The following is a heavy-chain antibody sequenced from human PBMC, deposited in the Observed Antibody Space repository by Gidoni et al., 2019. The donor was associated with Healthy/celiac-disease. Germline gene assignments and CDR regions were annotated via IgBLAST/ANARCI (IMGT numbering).Heavy chain of an antibody. D-gene: IGHD3-9*01. J-gene: IGHJ6*02. CDR3: ARAPPTIGYYGMDV. Sequence: QVQLVQSGAEVKKPGASVKVSCKASGYTFTGYDMHWVRQAPGQGLEWMGWINPKSGGTNYAQKFQGWVTMTRDTSISTAYMELSRLRSDDTAVYYCARAPPTIGYYGMDVWGQGTTVTVSS. CDR1: GYTFTGYD. CDR2: INPKSGGT. V-gene: IGHV1-2*04.